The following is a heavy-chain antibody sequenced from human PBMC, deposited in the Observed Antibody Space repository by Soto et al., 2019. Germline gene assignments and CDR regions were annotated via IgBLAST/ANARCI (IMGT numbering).Heavy chain of an antibody. CDR3: ARDRGSSGMFELDV. CDR2: IRHTTAAT. CDR1: QFPFDVYS. D-gene: IGHD6-19*01. J-gene: IGHJ3*01. V-gene: IGHV3-48*02. Sequence: GGSLRLSCVASQFPFDVYSMHWVRQAPGKGLEWVSYIRHTTAATFYADAVKGRFTISRDNIKNSLFLQMNSLRDDDTGVYFCARDRGSSGMFELDVWGPGTLLTVS.